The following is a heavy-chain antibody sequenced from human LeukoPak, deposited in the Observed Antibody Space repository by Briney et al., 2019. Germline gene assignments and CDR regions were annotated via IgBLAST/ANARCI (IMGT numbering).Heavy chain of an antibody. Sequence: PSQTLSLTCAVSGGSISSGGYSWSWIRQPPGKGLEWIGYIYHSGSTNYNPSLKSRVTISVDTSKNQFSLKLSSVTAADTAVYYCARRGSYCTNGVCYTAFDYWGQGTLVTVSS. CDR2: IYHSGST. CDR1: GGSISSGGYS. V-gene: IGHV4-30-2*02. J-gene: IGHJ4*02. CDR3: ARRGSYCTNGVCYTAFDY. D-gene: IGHD2-8*01.